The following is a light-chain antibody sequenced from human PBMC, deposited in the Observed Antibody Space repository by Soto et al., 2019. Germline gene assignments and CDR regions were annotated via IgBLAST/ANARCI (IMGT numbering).Light chain of an antibody. CDR1: QSLGGN. CDR2: RAS. Sequence: EIVMTQSPATLAVSPGDTATLSCWASQSLGGNLAWYQQKPGQAPRLLIFRASSRATGVPARFSASGSGTEFTLTISGLQSDDSEVYYCQQYSNWPPWTFGPGTKVDIK. V-gene: IGKV3-15*01. CDR3: QQYSNWPPWT. J-gene: IGKJ1*01.